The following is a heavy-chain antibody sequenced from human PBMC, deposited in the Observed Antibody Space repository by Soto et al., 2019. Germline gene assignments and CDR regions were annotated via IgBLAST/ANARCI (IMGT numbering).Heavy chain of an antibody. CDR2: IFYSGST. CDR3: ARRYSSSLDF. J-gene: IGHJ4*02. D-gene: IGHD6-13*01. Sequence: VRQPTGKGLEWIWYIFYSGSTNYNPSLKSRVTISVDTSKNQFSLKLSSVTASDTAVYYCARRYSSSLDFWGQGTLVTVSS. V-gene: IGHV4-59*08.